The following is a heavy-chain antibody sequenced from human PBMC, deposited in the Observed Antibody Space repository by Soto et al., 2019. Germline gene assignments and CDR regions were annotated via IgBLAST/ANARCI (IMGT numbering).Heavy chain of an antibody. V-gene: IGHV4-61*03. CDR2: IFYTGST. CDR1: GGSISSGGYY. Sequence: SETLSLTCTVSGGSISSGGYYWHWIRQPPGKGLEWIGYIFYTGSTTYNPSLKSRVTMSIDTSKNHFSLNLSSVTAADTAVYYCARDGRYDSSGYYYKGWFDPWGQGTLVTVSS. J-gene: IGHJ5*02. CDR3: ARDGRYDSSGYYYKGWFDP. D-gene: IGHD3-22*01.